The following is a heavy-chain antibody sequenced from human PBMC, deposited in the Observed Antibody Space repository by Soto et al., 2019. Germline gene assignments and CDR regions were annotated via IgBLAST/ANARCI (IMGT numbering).Heavy chain of an antibody. CDR1: GGSISSSSYY. J-gene: IGHJ4*02. D-gene: IGHD1-26*01. V-gene: IGHV4-39*01. CDR3: ARQGGNPYYFDY. Sequence: KPSETLSLTCTVSGGSISSSSYYWGWIRQPPGKGLEWIGSIYYSGSTYYNPSLKSRVTISVDTSKNQFSLKLSSVTAADTAVYYCARQGGNPYYFDYWGQGTLVTVSS. CDR2: IYYSGST.